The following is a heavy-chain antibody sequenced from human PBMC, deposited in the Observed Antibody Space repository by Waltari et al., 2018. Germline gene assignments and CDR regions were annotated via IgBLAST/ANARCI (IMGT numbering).Heavy chain of an antibody. J-gene: IGHJ4*02. CDR2: IRYDGSNK. CDR3: AKDITGTLESIAGY. V-gene: IGHV3-30*02. D-gene: IGHD1-20*01. Sequence: QVQLVESGGGVVQPGGSLRLSCAASGFTFSSYGMHWVRQAPGKGLEWVAFIRYDGSNKYYADSVKGRFTISRDNSKNTLYLQMNSLRAEDTAVYYCAKDITGTLESIAGYWGQGTLVTVSS. CDR1: GFTFSSYG.